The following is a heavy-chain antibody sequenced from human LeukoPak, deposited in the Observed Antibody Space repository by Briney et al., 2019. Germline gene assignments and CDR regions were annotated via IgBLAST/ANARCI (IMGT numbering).Heavy chain of an antibody. CDR3: ARCGGDCRDEAFDI. D-gene: IGHD2-21*02. Sequence: SVKVSCKASGGTFSSYAISWVRQAPGQGLEWMGRIIPIFGTANYAQKFQGRVTITTDESTSTAYMGLSSLRSEDTAVYYCARCGGDCRDEAFDIWGQGTMVTVSS. J-gene: IGHJ3*02. V-gene: IGHV1-69*05. CDR2: IIPIFGTA. CDR1: GGTFSSYA.